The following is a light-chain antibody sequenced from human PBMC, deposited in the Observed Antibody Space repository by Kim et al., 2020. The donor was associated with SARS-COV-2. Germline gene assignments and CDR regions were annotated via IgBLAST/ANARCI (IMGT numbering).Light chain of an antibody. CDR2: EDN. V-gene: IGLV6-57*03. J-gene: IGLJ3*02. CDR1: RGNIASNY. Sequence: KTVTISCTRSRGNIASNYVQWYQQRPGSAPTTVIYEDNQRPSGVPDRFSGSIDSSSNSASLTISGLKTEDEADYYCQSYDSSNPWVFGGGTQLTVL. CDR3: QSYDSSNPWV.